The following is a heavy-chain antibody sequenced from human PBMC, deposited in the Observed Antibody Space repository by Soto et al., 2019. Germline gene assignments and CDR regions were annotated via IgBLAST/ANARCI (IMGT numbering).Heavy chain of an antibody. CDR1: GFTFSDYY. Sequence: GGSLRLSCAASGFTFSDYYMSWIRQAPGTGLEWISYISSSGASTKYADSVKGRFTISRDNAKNSLYLQMNSLRAEDTAVYYCARDSSDIVVVPAAIEGVRAPWGQGTLVTVSS. D-gene: IGHD2-2*02. V-gene: IGHV3-11*06. CDR3: ARDSSDIVVVPAAIEGVRAP. J-gene: IGHJ5*02. CDR2: ISSSGAST.